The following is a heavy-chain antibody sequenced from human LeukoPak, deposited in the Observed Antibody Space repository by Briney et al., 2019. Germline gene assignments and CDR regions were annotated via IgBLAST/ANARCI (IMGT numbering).Heavy chain of an antibody. V-gene: IGHV3-7*01. CDR3: ARLSAYYYGSYFYYYMDV. Sequence: GGSLRLSCEGSGFSFSSYWMTWVRQSPGKGPEWVANIKQDESERYTVDSVKGRFTISRDNAKNSVYLQMNSLRAEDTALYYCARLSAYYYGSYFYYYMDVWGKGTTVTVSS. J-gene: IGHJ6*03. CDR1: GFSFSSYW. D-gene: IGHD3-10*01. CDR2: IKQDESER.